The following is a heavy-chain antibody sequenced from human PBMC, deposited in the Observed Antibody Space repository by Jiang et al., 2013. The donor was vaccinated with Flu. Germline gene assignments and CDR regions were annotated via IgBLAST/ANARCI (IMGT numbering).Heavy chain of an antibody. CDR1: GFRFDDYA. CDR3: AKDISVAGVGLDY. D-gene: IGHD6-19*01. V-gene: IGHV3-9*01. J-gene: IGHJ4*02. Sequence: LESGGGLVQPGRSLRLSCAASGFRFDDYAMHWVRQAPGKGLEWVSGITWNSGTLGYADSVRGRFTISRDNAKESLFLQMDSLRAEDTAVYYRAKDISVAGVGLDYWGQGTLVTVSS. CDR2: ITWNSGTL.